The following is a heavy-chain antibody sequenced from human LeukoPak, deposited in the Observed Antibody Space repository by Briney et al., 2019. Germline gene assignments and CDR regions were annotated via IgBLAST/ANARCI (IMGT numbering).Heavy chain of an antibody. CDR1: GFTFSNFW. V-gene: IGHV3-72*01. CDR3: ASPVGATTVRAFDI. J-gene: IGHJ3*02. Sequence: GGSLRLSCTASGFTFSNFWMGWVRQAPGKGLEWVGRTRNEANIYTTKYAASVKGRFTISRDDSKNSLYLQMNSLKTEDTAVYYCASPVGATTVRAFDIWGQGTMVTVSS. D-gene: IGHD1-26*01. CDR2: TRNEANIYTT.